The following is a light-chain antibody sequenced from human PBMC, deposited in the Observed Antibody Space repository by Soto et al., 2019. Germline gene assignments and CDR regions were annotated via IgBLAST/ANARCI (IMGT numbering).Light chain of an antibody. J-gene: IGKJ1*01. CDR2: RAS. Sequence: DIQMIQSPSTLSASIGDTVTITCRTSQSVDTWLAWYQHKAGKAPKLLIYRASSLATGVPSRFSCSGSGTALTLTITSLQPDDFATYYCQHYNDYSRVFGQGTQVEIK. CDR1: QSVDTW. V-gene: IGKV1-5*03. CDR3: QHYNDYSRV.